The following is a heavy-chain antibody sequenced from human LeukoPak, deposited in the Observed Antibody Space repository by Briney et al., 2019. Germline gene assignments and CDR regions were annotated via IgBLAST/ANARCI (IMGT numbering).Heavy chain of an antibody. D-gene: IGHD4-17*01. V-gene: IGHV6-1*01. CDR1: GDTVSSNSAA. J-gene: IGHJ4*02. CDR3: ARGTSTYGP. CDR2: TYYRSKWYN. Sequence: SQTLSLTCALSGDTVSSNSAAWHWIRQSPSRGLDWLGRTYYRSKWYNDYAVSVKSRITINPDTSKNQFSLNLSSVTAADTAVYYCARGTSTYGPWGQGTLVTVSS.